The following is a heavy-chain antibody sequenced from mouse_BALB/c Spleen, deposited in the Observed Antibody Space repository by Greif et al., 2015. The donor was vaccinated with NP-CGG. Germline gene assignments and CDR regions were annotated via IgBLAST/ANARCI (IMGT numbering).Heavy chain of an antibody. CDR3: ASYDYDRDAMDY. J-gene: IGHJ4*01. D-gene: IGHD2-4*01. CDR1: GDSITSGY. CDR2: ISYSGST. Sequence: EVKLVESGPSLVKPSQTLSLTCSVTGDSITSGYWNWIRKFPGNKLEYMGYISYSGSTYYNPSLKSRISITRDTSKNQYYLQLNSVTTEDTATYYCASYDYDRDAMDYWGQGTSVTVSS. V-gene: IGHV3-8*02.